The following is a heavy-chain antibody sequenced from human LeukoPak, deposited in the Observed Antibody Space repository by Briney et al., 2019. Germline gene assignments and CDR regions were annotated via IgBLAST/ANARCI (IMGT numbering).Heavy chain of an antibody. CDR3: ARVSKKPRKSITMVRGVPTYFDY. Sequence: SETLSLTCAVYGGSFSGYYWSWIRQPPGKGLEWIGEINHSGSTNYNPSLKSRVTISVDTSKNQFSLKLSSVTAADTAVYYCARVSKKPRKSITMVRGVPTYFDYWGQGTLVTVSS. CDR1: GGSFSGYY. CDR2: INHSGST. V-gene: IGHV4-34*01. J-gene: IGHJ4*02. D-gene: IGHD3-10*01.